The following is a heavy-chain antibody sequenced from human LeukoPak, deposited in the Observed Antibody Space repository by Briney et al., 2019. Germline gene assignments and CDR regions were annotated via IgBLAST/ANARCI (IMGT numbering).Heavy chain of an antibody. CDR3: ARPPKSSVPLFDP. CDR2: INHSGNT. Sequence: PSETLSLTCTVYGDFFSGYYWSWIRQPPGKGLEWIGEINHSGNTNYNPSLKCRVTISLDTSKSQCSLKVRYVAAADTAVYYCARPPKSSVPLFDPSGQGALVTVSS. CDR1: GDFFSGYY. V-gene: IGHV4-34*01. J-gene: IGHJ5*02. D-gene: IGHD4-17*01.